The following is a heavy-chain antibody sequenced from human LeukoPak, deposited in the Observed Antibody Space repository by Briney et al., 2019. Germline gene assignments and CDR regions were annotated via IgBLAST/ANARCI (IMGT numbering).Heavy chain of an antibody. CDR1: GFNFGDYA. J-gene: IGHJ3*01. Sequence: GGSLRLSCTTSGFNFGDYAMSWVRQAPGKGLEWVSVIYSGGSTYYADSVKGRFTISRDNSKNTLFLQMNSLRADDTAVYYCAKDPNGDYVGAFDSWGQGTMVSVSS. CDR2: IYSGGST. D-gene: IGHD4-17*01. CDR3: AKDPNGDYVGAFDS. V-gene: IGHV3-23*03.